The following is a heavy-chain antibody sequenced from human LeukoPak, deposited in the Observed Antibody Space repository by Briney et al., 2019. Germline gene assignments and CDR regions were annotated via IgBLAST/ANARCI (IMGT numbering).Heavy chain of an antibody. CDR2: ISGSGGST. CDR1: GFTFSSYA. CDR3: AKHPRYVVATQPDY. J-gene: IGHJ4*02. D-gene: IGHD5-12*01. V-gene: IGHV3-23*01. Sequence: PGGSLRLSCAASGFTFSSYAMSWVRQAPGKGLEWVSAISGSGGSTYYADSVKGRFTISRDNSKNTLYLQMNSLRAEDTAVYYCAKHPRYVVATQPDYWGQGTLVTVSS.